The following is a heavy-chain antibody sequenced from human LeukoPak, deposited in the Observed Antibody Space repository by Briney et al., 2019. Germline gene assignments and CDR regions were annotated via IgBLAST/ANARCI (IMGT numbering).Heavy chain of an antibody. J-gene: IGHJ4*02. CDR1: GFTFSSYG. D-gene: IGHD4-17*01. Sequence: GGSLRLSCAASGFTFSSYGMHWVRQAPGKGLEWVSSISGSGDNTYYADSVKDRFSISRDNSKTTVSLQMNSLRAENTAVYYCAKGRGTAVTSAANYWGQGTLVTVSS. CDR2: ISGSGDNT. V-gene: IGHV3-23*01. CDR3: AKGRGTAVTSAANY.